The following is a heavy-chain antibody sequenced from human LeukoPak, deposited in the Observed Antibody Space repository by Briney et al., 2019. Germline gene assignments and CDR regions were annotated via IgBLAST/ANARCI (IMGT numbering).Heavy chain of an antibody. CDR3: TRHYRRFDAFDI. Sequence: GSLRLSCAASGFTFSGSAMHWVRQASGKGLEWVGRIRSKANSYATAYAASVKGRFTISRDDSKNTAYLQMNSLKTEDTAVYYCTRHYRRFDAFDIWGQGTMVTVSS. V-gene: IGHV3-73*01. J-gene: IGHJ3*02. CDR1: GFTFSGSA. D-gene: IGHD4-11*01. CDR2: IRSKANSYAT.